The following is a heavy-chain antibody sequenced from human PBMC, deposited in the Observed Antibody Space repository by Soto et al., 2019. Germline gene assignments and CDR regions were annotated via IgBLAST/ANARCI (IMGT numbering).Heavy chain of an antibody. V-gene: IGHV1-58*01. CDR3: AAVPDYDFWSGYHMGIDY. CDR1: GFTFTSSA. Sequence: SVKVSCKASGFTFTSSAVQWVRQARGQRLEWIGWIVVGSGNTNYAQKFQERVTITRDMSTSTAYMELSSLRSEDTAVYYCAAVPDYDFWSGYHMGIDYWGQGTLVTVSS. CDR2: IVVGSGNT. J-gene: IGHJ4*02. D-gene: IGHD3-3*01.